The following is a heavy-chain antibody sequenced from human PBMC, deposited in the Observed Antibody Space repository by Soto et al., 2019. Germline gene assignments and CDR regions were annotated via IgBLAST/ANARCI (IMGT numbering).Heavy chain of an antibody. D-gene: IGHD2-21*02. J-gene: IGHJ4*02. CDR3: ARGGHVVVVTAALDY. Sequence: QVQLMQSGAEVKKPGASVKVSCKASGDTFTDYYIHWVRQAPGQGLEWMGTVNPSGGHTTYAQHFLGRVTMTRDTSTSPLYMEPTSLTSDDTAVYYCARGGHVVVVTAALDYWGQGTLVTVSS. CDR2: VNPSGGHT. V-gene: IGHV1-46*01. CDR1: GDTFTDYY.